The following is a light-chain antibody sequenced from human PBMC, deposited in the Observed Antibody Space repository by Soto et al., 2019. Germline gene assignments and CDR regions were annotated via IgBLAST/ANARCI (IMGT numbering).Light chain of an antibody. V-gene: IGKV4-1*01. CDR2: WAS. CDR3: QQYARTPPT. Sequence: DIVMTQSPDSLAVSLGEKATINCKSSQRVLYSSNKKNYLAWYQQRPGQTPKLLIYWASTRESGVPYRFSGSGSGSAFTLTITSLQDEDVAVYYWQQYARTPPTFGHGTKLEIK. J-gene: IGKJ2*01. CDR1: QRVLYSSNKKNY.